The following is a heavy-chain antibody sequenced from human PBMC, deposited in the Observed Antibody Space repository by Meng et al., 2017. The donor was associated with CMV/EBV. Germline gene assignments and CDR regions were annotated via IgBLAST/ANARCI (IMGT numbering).Heavy chain of an antibody. CDR3: AKFRGYSSSWSFWFDY. CDR1: GFTVSSYS. Sequence: GESPKTPCAASGFTVSSYSMSWVRQAPGKGLEWVLAISGSGGSTYHADPVKGRFTISRDKSKNTLYLQMNSLRAEDTAVYYCAKFRGYSSSWSFWFDYWGQGTLVTVSS. D-gene: IGHD6-13*01. J-gene: IGHJ4*02. V-gene: IGHV3-23*01. CDR2: ISGSGGST.